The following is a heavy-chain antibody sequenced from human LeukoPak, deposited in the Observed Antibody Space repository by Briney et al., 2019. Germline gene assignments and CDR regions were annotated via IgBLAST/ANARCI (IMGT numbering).Heavy chain of an antibody. V-gene: IGHV3-21*01. D-gene: IGHD6-19*01. CDR2: ISSSSSYI. CDR3: AREVRGWSAFDY. J-gene: IGHJ4*02. CDR1: GFTFSSYS. Sequence: GGSLRLSCAASGFTFSSYSMNWVRQAPGRGLEWVSSISSSSSYIYYADSVKGRFTISRDNAKNSLYLQMNSLRAEDTAVYYCAREVRGWSAFDYWGQGTLVTVSS.